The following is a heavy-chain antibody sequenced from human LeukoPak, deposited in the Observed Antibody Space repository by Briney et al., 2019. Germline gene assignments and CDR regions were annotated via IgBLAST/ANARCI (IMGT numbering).Heavy chain of an antibody. CDR1: GYTFTSYY. J-gene: IGHJ1*01. CDR2: INPSGGST. D-gene: IGHD3-10*02. CDR3: ARGVFGELEKLMFQH. Sequence: ASVKVSCKASGYTFTSYYMHWVRQAPGQGLEWMGVINPSGGSTTYAQKFQGRVTMTRDTSTNTVYMESSSLRSEDTAVYYCARGVFGELEKLMFQHWGQGTLVTVSS. V-gene: IGHV1-46*01.